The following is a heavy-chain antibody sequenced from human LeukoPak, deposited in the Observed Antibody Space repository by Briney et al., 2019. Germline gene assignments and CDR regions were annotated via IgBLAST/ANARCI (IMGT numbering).Heavy chain of an antibody. CDR2: ISGSGGST. D-gene: IGHD6-19*01. V-gene: IGHV3-23*01. Sequence: GGSLRLSCAASGFTFSNFAMNWVRQAPGKGLEWVSTISGSGGSTYYADSVKGRSTISRDNSKNTLYLQMNSLRAEDTAVYYCAKMVHTEQWLVPLDYWGQGTLVTVSS. CDR3: AKMVHTEQWLVPLDY. J-gene: IGHJ4*02. CDR1: GFTFSNFA.